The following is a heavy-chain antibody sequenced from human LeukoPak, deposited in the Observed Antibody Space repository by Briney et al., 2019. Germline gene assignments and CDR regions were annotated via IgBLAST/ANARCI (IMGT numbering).Heavy chain of an antibody. V-gene: IGHV1-2*02. CDR1: GYTFTGYY. J-gene: IGHJ3*02. CDR2: INPNSGGT. CDR3: AREKDIVVVPAANAENDAFDI. Sequence: GASVKVSCKASGYTFTGYYMHWVRQAPGQGLEWMGWINPNSGGTNYAQKFQGRVTMTRDTSISTAYMELSRLRSDDTAVYYCAREKDIVVVPAANAENDAFDIWGQGTMVTVSS. D-gene: IGHD2-2*01.